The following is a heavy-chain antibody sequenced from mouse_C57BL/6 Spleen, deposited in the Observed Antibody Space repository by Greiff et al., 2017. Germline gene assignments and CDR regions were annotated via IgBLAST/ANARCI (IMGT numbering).Heavy chain of an antibody. CDR1: GYAFTNYL. V-gene: IGHV1-54*01. Sequence: QVQLQQSGAELVRPGTSVKVSCKASGYAFTNYLIEWVKQRPGQGLEWIGVINPGSGGTNYNEKFKGKATLTADKSSSTAYMQLSSLTSEDSAVYFCARGRDGYYPLAMDYWGQGTSVTVSS. D-gene: IGHD2-3*01. J-gene: IGHJ4*01. CDR2: INPGSGGT. CDR3: ARGRDGYYPLAMDY.